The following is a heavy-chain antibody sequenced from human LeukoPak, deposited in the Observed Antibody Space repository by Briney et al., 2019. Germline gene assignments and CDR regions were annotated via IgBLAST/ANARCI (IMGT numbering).Heavy chain of an antibody. J-gene: IGHJ4*02. Sequence: SETLSLTCTASSGSISSYYWSWIRQPAGKGLEWIGRINISGSTNYNPSLKSRVTMSVDTSKNQFSLKLSSVTAADTAVYYCARDSSAWLSDYWGQGTLVTVSS. CDR1: SGSISSYY. V-gene: IGHV4-4*07. CDR2: INISGST. D-gene: IGHD6-19*01. CDR3: ARDSSAWLSDY.